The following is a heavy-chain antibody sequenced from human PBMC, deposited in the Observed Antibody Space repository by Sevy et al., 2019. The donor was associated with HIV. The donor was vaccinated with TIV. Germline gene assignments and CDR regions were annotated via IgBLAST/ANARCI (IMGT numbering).Heavy chain of an antibody. D-gene: IGHD2-15*01. Sequence: GGSLRLSCAASGFTFSTYTMSWVRQAPGKGLEWVSAIRGSAGSTYYADLVQGRFTISSDKSKNTLYLQMNSLRAEDRAVYYCAKGDRTFYGLDVWGQGTTVTVSS. CDR1: GFTFSTYT. J-gene: IGHJ6*02. V-gene: IGHV3-23*01. CDR2: IRGSAGST. CDR3: AKGDRTFYGLDV.